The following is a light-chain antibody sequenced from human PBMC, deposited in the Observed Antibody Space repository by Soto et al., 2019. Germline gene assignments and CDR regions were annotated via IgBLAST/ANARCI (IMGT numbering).Light chain of an antibody. Sequence: QSVLTQPASVSGSPGQSITISCTGTNSDVGTHNLVSWYQQHPGKAPKLIIYEGTKRPSGVSNRFSGSKSGNTASLTISGIKAEDEADYYCCSYALLFGTGTKVTV. V-gene: IGLV2-23*01. CDR1: NSDVGTHNL. CDR2: EGT. J-gene: IGLJ1*01. CDR3: CSYALL.